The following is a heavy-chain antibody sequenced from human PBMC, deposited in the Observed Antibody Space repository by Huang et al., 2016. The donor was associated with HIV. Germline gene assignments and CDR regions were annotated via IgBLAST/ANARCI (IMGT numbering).Heavy chain of an antibody. CDR3: AKDMFPSLYGTIGGNYCDY. Sequence: EVQLVESGGVVVQPGGSLRLSCAASGFTFADYTMHWVRQVPGKGLELVCLISWDGGSTYYADSVKGRFTISRNNSKNSLYLQMNSLRTEDTALYYCAKDMFPSLYGTIGGNYCDYWGQGTLVTVSS. J-gene: IGHJ4*02. CDR1: GFTFADYT. V-gene: IGHV3-43*01. CDR2: ISWDGGST. D-gene: IGHD3-10*01.